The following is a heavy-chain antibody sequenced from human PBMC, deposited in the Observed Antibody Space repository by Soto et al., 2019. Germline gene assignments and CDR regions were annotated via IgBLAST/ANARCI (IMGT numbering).Heavy chain of an antibody. CDR1: GGSISSYY. Sequence: SETLSLTCTVSGGSISSYYWSWIRQPPGKGLEWIGYIYYSGSTNYNPSLKSRVTISVDTSKNQFSLKLSSVTAADTAVYYCARASIAAGNWFDPWGQGTLVTVSS. J-gene: IGHJ5*02. D-gene: IGHD6-13*01. CDR3: ARASIAAGNWFDP. CDR2: IYYSGST. V-gene: IGHV4-59*01.